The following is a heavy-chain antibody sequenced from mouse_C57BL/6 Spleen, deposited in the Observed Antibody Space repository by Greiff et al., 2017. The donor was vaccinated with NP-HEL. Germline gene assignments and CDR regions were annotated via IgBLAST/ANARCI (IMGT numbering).Heavy chain of an antibody. CDR1: GYTFPSYW. CDR2: IDPSDSET. J-gene: IGHJ2*01. Sequence: VQLQQPGAELVRPGSSVKLSCKASGYTFPSYWMHWVKQRPIQGLEWIGNIDPSDSETHYNQKFKDKATLTVDKSSSTAYMQLSSLTSEDSAVYYCARRSTVVGYFDYWGQGTTLTVSS. V-gene: IGHV1-52*01. CDR3: ARRSTVVGYFDY. D-gene: IGHD1-1*01.